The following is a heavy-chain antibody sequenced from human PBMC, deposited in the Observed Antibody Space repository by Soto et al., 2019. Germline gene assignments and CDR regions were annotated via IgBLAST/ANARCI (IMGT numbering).Heavy chain of an antibody. Sequence: QVQLVQSGAEVKKPGASVKVSCKASGYTFTSYGISWVRQAPGQGLEWMGWISAYNGNTNYAQKLQGRVTMTTDTTQSTGYMELRSLRTGDTAVVYWSRESPPPDSGGQGTLVTVSS. CDR3: SRESPPPDS. J-gene: IGHJ4*02. V-gene: IGHV1-18*01. CDR1: GYTFTSYG. CDR2: ISAYNGNT.